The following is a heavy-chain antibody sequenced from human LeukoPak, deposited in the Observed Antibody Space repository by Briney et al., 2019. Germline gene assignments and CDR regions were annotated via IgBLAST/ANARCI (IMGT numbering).Heavy chain of an antibody. J-gene: IGHJ4*02. CDR3: ARDFYDGFALDY. CDR2: ISSSGSTI. Sequence: GGSLRLSCAPSGFTFSSYDMNWVRQAPGKGLEWVSYISSSGSTIYYADSVKGRFTISRDNARNSLYLQMDNLRAEDTGVYYCARDFYDGFALDYWGQGTLVTVSS. D-gene: IGHD2/OR15-2a*01. V-gene: IGHV3-48*03. CDR1: GFTFSSYD.